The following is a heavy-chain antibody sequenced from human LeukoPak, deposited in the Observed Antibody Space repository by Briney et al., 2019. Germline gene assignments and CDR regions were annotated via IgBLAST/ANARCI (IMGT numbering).Heavy chain of an antibody. J-gene: IGHJ4*02. Sequence: PGGSLRLSCAASGFTFRSDRMHWVRQAPGKGLVWVSRIKGDGSDTRCADSVKGRFTISRDNAKNTLFLQMNSLRADDTAVYYCVRDSAECTGGFCYFVSWGQGTLVTVSS. V-gene: IGHV3-74*01. CDR2: IKGDGSDT. D-gene: IGHD2-8*02. CDR1: GFTFRSDR. CDR3: VRDSAECTGGFCYFVS.